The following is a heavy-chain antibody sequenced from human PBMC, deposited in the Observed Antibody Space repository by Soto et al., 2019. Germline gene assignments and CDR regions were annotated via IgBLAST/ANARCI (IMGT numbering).Heavy chain of an antibody. CDR2: IFYDGSA. Sequence: SETLSLTCTVSAGSISGYYWSWIRQPPGKELELIAYIFYDGSAYYNPSLKSRVTISVDTSKNQFSLKLTSVTAADTAVYYCEKVGRLATAGNWLDPWGQGMLVTVYS. CDR3: EKVGRLATAGNWLDP. V-gene: IGHV4-59*01. CDR1: AGSISGYY. D-gene: IGHD6-13*01. J-gene: IGHJ5*02.